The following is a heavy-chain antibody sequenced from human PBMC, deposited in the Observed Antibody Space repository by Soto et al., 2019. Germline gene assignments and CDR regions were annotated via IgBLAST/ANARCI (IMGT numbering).Heavy chain of an antibody. CDR2: INHGGST. V-gene: IGHV4-34*01. CDR1: GESFIGYY. J-gene: IGHJ5*02. D-gene: IGHD5-12*01. Sequence: QVHLQQWGAGLLKPSETLSLTCAVYGESFIGYYWTWIRQSPGKWLEWIGEINHGGSTNYNPSLKSRGTISIDTSKNQFSLKLASVTAADTSIYYCARTDIVTTNWFDPWGQGTLVTVSS. CDR3: ARTDIVTTNWFDP.